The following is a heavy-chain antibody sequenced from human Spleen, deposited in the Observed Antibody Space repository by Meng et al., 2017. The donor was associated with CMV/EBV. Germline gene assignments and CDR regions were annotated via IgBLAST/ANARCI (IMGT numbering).Heavy chain of an antibody. Sequence: LYVAATRFTFSGYAMDWVRQAPDKGLEWVAVISYDGNNKYYADSVEGRFTISRDNSKNTLYLQMNSLRPEDTAVYYCARAYTSSLDYWGQGTLVTVSS. V-gene: IGHV3-30*04. D-gene: IGHD6-6*01. CDR2: ISYDGNNK. CDR1: RFTFSGYA. J-gene: IGHJ4*02. CDR3: ARAYTSSLDY.